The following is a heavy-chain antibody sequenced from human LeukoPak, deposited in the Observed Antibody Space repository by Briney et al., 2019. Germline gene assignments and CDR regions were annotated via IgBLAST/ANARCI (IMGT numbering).Heavy chain of an antibody. CDR1: GFTLSSNY. Sequence: GGSLRLSCAPSGFTLSSNYMSGVRQAPGRGLEWVSVIYSGDSTYYADSVKGRFTISRDNSKNTLYLQMNSLRAEDTAVYYCARDRREGYCSSTSCSPYFDYWGQGTLVTVSS. J-gene: IGHJ4*02. CDR2: IYSGDST. V-gene: IGHV3-66*01. D-gene: IGHD2-2*01. CDR3: ARDRREGYCSSTSCSPYFDY.